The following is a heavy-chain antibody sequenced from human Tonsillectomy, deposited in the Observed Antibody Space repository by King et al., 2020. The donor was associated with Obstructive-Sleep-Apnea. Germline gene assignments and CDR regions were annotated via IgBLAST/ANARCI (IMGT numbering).Heavy chain of an antibody. CDR1: GYSFTSYW. CDR3: ARHGRFGRFGEGNAFDI. J-gene: IGHJ3*02. CDR2: IYPGYSDT. D-gene: IGHD3-10*01. Sequence: QLVQSGAEVKKPGESLKISCKGSGYSFTSYWIGWVRQLPGKGLEWMGSIYPGYSDTNYRPSFQGQVTISAAKSISTAYLQWSSLKASDTAMYYCARHGRFGRFGEGNAFDIWGQGTMVTVSS. V-gene: IGHV5-51*01.